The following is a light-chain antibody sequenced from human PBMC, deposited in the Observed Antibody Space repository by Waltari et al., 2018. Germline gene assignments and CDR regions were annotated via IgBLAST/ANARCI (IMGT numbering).Light chain of an antibody. V-gene: IGLV1-40*01. J-gene: IGLJ1*01. CDR1: SPNIGADFA. CDR2: GQS. CDR3: QSFDSSLTRYV. Sequence: QSELTQPPSVSAAPGQRVTISCPGTSPNIGADFAVPRSKQLPGTAPQRPIYGNFKPPRGTARNHLVYGQSNRPSGVPDRFSGSKSGASASLARSGLQAEGEADYYCQSFDSSLTRYVFGTGTKVTGL.